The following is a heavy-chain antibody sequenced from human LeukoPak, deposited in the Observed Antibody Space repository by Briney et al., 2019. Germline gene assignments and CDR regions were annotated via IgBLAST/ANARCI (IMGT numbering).Heavy chain of an antibody. Sequence: GGSLRLSCAASGFTISSYAMSWVRQAPGKGLEWVSAISGSGGSTYYADSVKGRFTISRDNSKNTLYLQMNSLRAEDTAVYYCAKLPRVWYSYGYYFDYWGQGTLVTVSS. CDR1: GFTISSYA. D-gene: IGHD5-18*01. CDR2: ISGSGGST. J-gene: IGHJ4*02. V-gene: IGHV3-23*01. CDR3: AKLPRVWYSYGYYFDY.